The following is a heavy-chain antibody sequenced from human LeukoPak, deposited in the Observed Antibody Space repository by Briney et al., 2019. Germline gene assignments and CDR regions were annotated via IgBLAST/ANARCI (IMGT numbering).Heavy chain of an antibody. CDR3: GKDRPYDYGDSTASFDH. CDR1: GFTFSSYI. D-gene: IGHD4-17*01. Sequence: GGSLRLSCAASGFTFSSYIMNWVRQAPGKGLEWVSTIGGIGDLTYYADSVKGRFTISRDNSKTTLYLQMNSLRAEDTAIYYCGKDRPYDYGDSTASFDHWGQGTLVTVSS. CDR2: IGGIGDLT. V-gene: IGHV3-23*01. J-gene: IGHJ4*02.